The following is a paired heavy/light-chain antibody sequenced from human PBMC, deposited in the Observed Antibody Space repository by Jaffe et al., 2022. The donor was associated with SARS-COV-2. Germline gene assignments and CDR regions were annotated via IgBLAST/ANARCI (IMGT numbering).Light chain of an antibody. V-gene: IGLV2-14*03. Sequence: QSALTQPASVSGSPGQSITISCTGTSSDVGAYNFVSWYQQYPGKAPKLIIYDVNNRPSGVSDRFSGSKSGNTASLIISGLQSEDEAEYYCNSYRRNTTNYVFGSGTKVSVL. CDR2: DVN. J-gene: IGLJ1*01. CDR3: NSYRRNTTNYV. CDR1: SSDVGAYNF.
Heavy chain of an antibody. J-gene: IGHJ4*02. CDR1: GGSMSGYS. CDR3: ARGTGWWDY. Sequence: QVQLQESGPGLVKPSETLSLTCAVSGGSMSGYSWSWIRQSPGKGLEWIGYVAYTGGTHYNPSLRSRVTISLDTSNKQFSLKLTSVIAADTAVYYCARGTGWWDYWGQGTLVTVSS. V-gene: IGHV4-59*01. CDR2: VAYTGGT. D-gene: IGHD1-26*01.